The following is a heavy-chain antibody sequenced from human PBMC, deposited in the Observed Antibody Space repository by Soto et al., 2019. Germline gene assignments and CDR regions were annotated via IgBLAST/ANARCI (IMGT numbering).Heavy chain of an antibody. CDR1: GFPFSSYG. D-gene: IGHD3-16*01. V-gene: IGHV3-30*03. J-gene: IGHJ4*02. Sequence: QVQLGESGGGVVQPGRSLILSCAASGFPFSSYGMHWVSQVPGKGLEWAAVISDDGSKGWYADSVKGRFIISRDNSEHTLALQTYSLRAEETAVYYCARDRYRGSHLEGADSWCQGTRVTVSS. CDR3: ARDRYRGSHLEGADS. CDR2: ISDDGSKG.